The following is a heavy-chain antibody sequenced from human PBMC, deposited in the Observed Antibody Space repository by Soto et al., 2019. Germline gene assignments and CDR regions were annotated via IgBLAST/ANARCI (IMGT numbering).Heavy chain of an antibody. Sequence: QVQLVESGGGLVKPGGSLRLSCAASGFTFSDYYMYWIRQAPGKGLEWVSYISGSGSTKYYADSVRGRFTISRDSAKSSLYLQMNSRRAEDTAVYYCAKNGAKRGSGMSDYYYGLDVWGQGTTVTVSS. V-gene: IGHV3-11*01. CDR2: ISGSGSTK. CDR3: AKNGAKRGSGMSDYYYGLDV. J-gene: IGHJ6*02. CDR1: GFTFSDYY. D-gene: IGHD3-10*01.